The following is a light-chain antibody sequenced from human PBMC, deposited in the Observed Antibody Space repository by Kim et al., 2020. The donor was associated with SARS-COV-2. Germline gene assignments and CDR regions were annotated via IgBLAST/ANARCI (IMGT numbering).Light chain of an antibody. Sequence: LGQTSRITCQGTGLRTSYASWYQQKPGQAPLLVIYYKDNRPSGIPDRFSGSSSGNTASLTIAGAQAEDEADYYCNSRDSSGNHWVFGGGTQLTVL. J-gene: IGLJ3*02. CDR2: YKD. CDR1: GLRTSY. CDR3: NSRDSSGNHWV. V-gene: IGLV3-19*01.